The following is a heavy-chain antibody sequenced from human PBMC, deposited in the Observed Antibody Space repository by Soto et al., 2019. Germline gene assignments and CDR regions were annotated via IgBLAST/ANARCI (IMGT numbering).Heavy chain of an antibody. V-gene: IGHV3-11*01. D-gene: IGHD6-13*01. J-gene: IGHJ4*02. CDR2: ISSSGRTI. Sequence: GGSLRLSCAASGFTFSDSYMSWIRQAPGKGLEWVSYISSSGRTIYYADSMKGRFTISRDNAKNSLYLQMNSLRAEDTAVYYCASQAGGTRCFDNWGQGTLVTVSS. CDR1: GFTFSDSY. CDR3: ASQAGGTRCFDN.